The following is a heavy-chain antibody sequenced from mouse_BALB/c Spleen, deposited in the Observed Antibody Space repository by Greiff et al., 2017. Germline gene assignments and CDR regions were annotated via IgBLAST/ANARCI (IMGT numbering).Heavy chain of an antibody. CDR1: GFNIKDTY. Sequence: VQLQQSGAELVKPGASVKLSCTASGFNIKDTYMHWVKQRPEQGLEWIGRIDPANGNTKYDPKFQGKATITADTSSNTAYLQLSSLTSEDTAVYYCARGDYGGYFDYWGQGTTLTVSS. J-gene: IGHJ2*01. V-gene: IGHV14-3*02. CDR3: ARGDYGGYFDY. CDR2: IDPANGNT. D-gene: IGHD1-1*02.